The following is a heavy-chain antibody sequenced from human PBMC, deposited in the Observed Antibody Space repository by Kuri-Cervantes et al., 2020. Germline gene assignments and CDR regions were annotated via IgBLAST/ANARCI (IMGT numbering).Heavy chain of an antibody. Sequence: GGSLRLSCAASGFTFSDYYMSWIRQAPGKGLEWVSYISSSGSTIYYADSVKGRFTISRDNAKNSLYLQMNSLRAEDTAVYYCARVSVARYCSGGSCYPTPTFDYWGQGTLVTVSS. CDR1: GFTFSDYY. D-gene: IGHD2-15*01. CDR3: ARVSVARYCSGGSCYPTPTFDY. J-gene: IGHJ4*02. CDR2: ISSSGSTI. V-gene: IGHV3-11*01.